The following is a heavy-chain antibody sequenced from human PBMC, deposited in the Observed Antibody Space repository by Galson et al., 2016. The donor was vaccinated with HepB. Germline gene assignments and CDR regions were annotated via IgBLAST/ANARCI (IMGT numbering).Heavy chain of an antibody. J-gene: IGHJ4*02. V-gene: IGHV4-39*01. CDR2: IYYAGST. CDR1: DGSISNKNYY. CDR3: ARHVPPGSYYGTGNYYNVFDY. D-gene: IGHD3-10*01. Sequence: SETLSLTCSVSDGSISNKNYYWGWIRQSPGKGLEWIGSIYYAGSTYCNPSLKSRVTLSVDASKNLFSLSLSSVTAADTAVYYCARHVPPGSYYGTGNYYNVFDYWGQGSLVTVSS.